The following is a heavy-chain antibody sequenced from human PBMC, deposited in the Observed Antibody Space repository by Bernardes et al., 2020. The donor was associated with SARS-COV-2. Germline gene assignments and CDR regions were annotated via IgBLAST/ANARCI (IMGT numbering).Heavy chain of an antibody. J-gene: IGHJ4*02. D-gene: IGHD3-3*01. Sequence: GGSLRLSCAASGFTFSSYEMNWVRQAPGKGLEWVAAISSSGSTIFYADSVKGRFTIPRDKAKNSLFLQMNSLRAEDTAIYYCASEERSSTNFVVLITQTFDYWLQGTLVTVSS. CDR2: ISSSGSTI. CDR3: ASEERSSTNFVVLITQTFDY. V-gene: IGHV3-48*03. CDR1: GFTFSSYE.